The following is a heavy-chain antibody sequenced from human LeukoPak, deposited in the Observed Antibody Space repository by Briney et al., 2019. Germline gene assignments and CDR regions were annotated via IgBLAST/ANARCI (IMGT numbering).Heavy chain of an antibody. CDR1: GYSISSGYY. Sequence: PSETLSLTCTVSGYSISSGYYWGWIRQPPGKGLEWIRSIYHSGSTYYNPSLKSRVTISVDTSKNQFSLKLSSVTAADTAVFYCARVPHSSSSEWFDPWGQGTLVTVSS. CDR3: ARVPHSSSSEWFDP. J-gene: IGHJ5*02. D-gene: IGHD6-6*01. V-gene: IGHV4-38-2*02. CDR2: IYHSGST.